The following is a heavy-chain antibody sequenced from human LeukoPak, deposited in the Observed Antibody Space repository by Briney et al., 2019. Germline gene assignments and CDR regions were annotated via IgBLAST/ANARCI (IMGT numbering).Heavy chain of an antibody. CDR2: INGSGGST. Sequence: LPGGSLRLSCAASGFTFSSYAMSWVRQAPGKGLEWVSDINGSGGSTYYADSVKGRFTISRDNSKNTLYLQMNSLRAEDTAVYYCAKSLLRPGYWGQGTLVTVSS. J-gene: IGHJ4*02. CDR3: AKSLLRPGY. D-gene: IGHD3-3*01. CDR1: GFTFSSYA. V-gene: IGHV3-23*01.